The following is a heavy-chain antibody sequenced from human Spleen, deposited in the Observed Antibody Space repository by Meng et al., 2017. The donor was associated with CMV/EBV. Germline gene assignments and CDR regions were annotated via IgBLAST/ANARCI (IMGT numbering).Heavy chain of an antibody. CDR3: ARDRERRSGWYSSYYYYYGMDV. V-gene: IGHV3-30-3*01. D-gene: IGHD6-19*01. J-gene: IGHJ6*02. CDR2: ISYDGGNK. Sequence: GESLKISCAASGFTFSSYAMHWVRQAPGKGLEWVAVISYDGGNKYYADSVKGRFTISRDNSKNTLYLQMNSLRAEDTAVYYCARDRERRSGWYSSYYYYYGMDVWGQGTTVTVSS. CDR1: GFTFSSYA.